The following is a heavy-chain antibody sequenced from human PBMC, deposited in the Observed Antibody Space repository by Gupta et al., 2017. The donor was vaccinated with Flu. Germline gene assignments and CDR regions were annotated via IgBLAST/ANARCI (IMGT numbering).Heavy chain of an antibody. D-gene: IGHD2-2*02. CDR1: GGSVSNSAYY. CDR3: ARNPFCSSTDCYTGGFWYFDL. J-gene: IGHJ2*01. Sequence: QLQLQESGPVLVKPSETLSLTCTVSGGSVSNSAYYWGWIRQPPGKGLEWIGNMHNNGNTYFNPSLKGRVTLSVDTSKNQFSLRLSSATAADTAVYYCARNPFCSSTDCYTGGFWYFDLWGRGTLVSVSS. CDR2: MHNNGNT. V-gene: IGHV4-39*01.